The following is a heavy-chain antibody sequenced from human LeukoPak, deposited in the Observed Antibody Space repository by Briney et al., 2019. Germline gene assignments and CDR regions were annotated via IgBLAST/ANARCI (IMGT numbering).Heavy chain of an antibody. V-gene: IGHV4-38-2*01. CDR1: GYSISSGYY. CDR3: ARARTGPTPYGMDV. J-gene: IGHJ6*04. Sequence: SETLSLTCAVSGYSISSGYYWGWIRQSPGKGLEWIGSIYHSGSTYHNPSLKSRVTISVDTSKNQFSLRLTSVTAADTAVYYCARARTGPTPYGMDVWGKGTTVTVSS. CDR2: IYHSGST. D-gene: IGHD3/OR15-3a*01.